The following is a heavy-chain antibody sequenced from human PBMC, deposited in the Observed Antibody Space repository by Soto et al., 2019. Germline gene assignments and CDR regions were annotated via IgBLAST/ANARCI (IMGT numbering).Heavy chain of an antibody. V-gene: IGHV6-1*01. D-gene: IGHD3-10*01. CDR2: TFYRSKWYT. Sequence: PSQTIPRRCTISGDSLSSNSATLQCIRQCPSRGLEWLGRTFYRSKWYTDYALSVKSRMTINPDTSKNQFSLHLNSVTPEDTAVYYCAREKWTMVLDAFDIWGQGTMVTVSS. J-gene: IGHJ3*02. CDR1: GDSLSSNSAT. CDR3: AREKWTMVLDAFDI.